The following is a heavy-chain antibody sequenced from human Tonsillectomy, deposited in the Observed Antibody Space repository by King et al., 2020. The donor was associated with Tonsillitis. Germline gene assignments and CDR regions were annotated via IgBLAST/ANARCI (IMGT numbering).Heavy chain of an antibody. Sequence: VQLVESGGGLVQPGGSLRLSCAASGLTFNIYWMHWVRQAPGKGLVWVSRINSDGGTTDYADSVKGRFTISRDNAKNTLYLQMSSLRAEDTAVYYCARGGGGNSYYHSYYMDVWGKGTTVTVSS. J-gene: IGHJ6*03. D-gene: IGHD4-23*01. CDR1: GLTFNIYW. V-gene: IGHV3-74*01. CDR2: INSDGGTT. CDR3: ARGGGGNSYYHSYYMDV.